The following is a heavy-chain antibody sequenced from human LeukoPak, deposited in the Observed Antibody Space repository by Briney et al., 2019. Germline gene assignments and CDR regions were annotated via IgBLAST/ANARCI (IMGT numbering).Heavy chain of an antibody. Sequence: GGSLRHSCAASGFTLSSHAISWVRQAAAKGLAWVSDIRGSGGSTYYADSVKGRFTFSRDNSKNTLYLQINRLRAENTPVYYCARDTSCHWLDPWGQETLVTVSS. CDR2: IRGSGGST. V-gene: IGHV3-23*01. CDR1: GFTLSSHA. J-gene: IGHJ5*02. CDR3: ARDTSCHWLDP. D-gene: IGHD2-2*01.